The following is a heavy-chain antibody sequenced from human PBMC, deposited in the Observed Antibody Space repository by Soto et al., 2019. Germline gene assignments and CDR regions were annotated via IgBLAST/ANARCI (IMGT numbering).Heavy chain of an antibody. CDR3: VRASMPKAHFDS. V-gene: IGHV4-4*07. D-gene: IGHD2-2*01. CDR2: MHTSGST. CDR1: GGSIRGYY. J-gene: IGHJ4*02. Sequence: SETLSLTCTVSGGSIRGYYWSWIRQSAGMGLEWIGRMHTSGSTNYNPSLKSRVTISVDMPKNQISLKLTSVTAADTALYYCVRASMPKAHFDSWGQGTLVTVSS.